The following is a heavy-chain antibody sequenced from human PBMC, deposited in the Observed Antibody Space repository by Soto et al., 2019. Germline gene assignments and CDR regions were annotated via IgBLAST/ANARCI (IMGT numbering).Heavy chain of an antibody. V-gene: IGHV1-46*01. J-gene: IGHJ4*01. Sequence: QVQLVQSGAEVKQPGASVKLSCRASGYIFIHCFMHWVRQAPGQGLEWMGGINPSSGATTYAQNSEVRVTLTIDTSTSTVYMQLSILRSEDTAMYYCARSLGESTSLFDHWGQGSLVTVSA. CDR3: ARSLGESTSLFDH. CDR1: GYIFIHCF. CDR2: INPSSGAT.